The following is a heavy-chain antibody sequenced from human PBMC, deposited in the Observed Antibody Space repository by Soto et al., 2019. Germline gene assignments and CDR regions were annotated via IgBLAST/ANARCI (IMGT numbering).Heavy chain of an antibody. CDR3: ARGPDYSNFGYFDY. J-gene: IGHJ4*02. CDR2: IWTAGNNK. CDR1: GFTFSSHA. Sequence: QVQLVESGAGVVQPGRSLRVSCAASGFTFSSHAMNWVRQAPGKGLEWVAHIWTAGNNKYYADAGSVKGRFTISRDNSRNTLYLEMNSVRADDTGVYYCARGPDYSNFGYFDYWGQGTLVTVAS. V-gene: IGHV3-33*01. D-gene: IGHD4-4*01.